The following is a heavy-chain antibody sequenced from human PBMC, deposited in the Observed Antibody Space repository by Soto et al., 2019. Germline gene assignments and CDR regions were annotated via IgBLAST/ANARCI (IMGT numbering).Heavy chain of an antibody. CDR3: ARVGHDNTGYYDY. CDR2: INGDGSTT. Sequence: EVQLVASGGGLVQPGGSLRLSCAASGFTFSSYWMHWVRQVPGKGLVWVSRINGDGSTTRYSESVRGRCTISRDNAEDTLYLQMNRLTVEDTAVYYCARVGHDNTGYYDYWGQGILVSVSS. CDR1: GFTFSSYW. D-gene: IGHD3-22*01. J-gene: IGHJ4*02. V-gene: IGHV3-74*01.